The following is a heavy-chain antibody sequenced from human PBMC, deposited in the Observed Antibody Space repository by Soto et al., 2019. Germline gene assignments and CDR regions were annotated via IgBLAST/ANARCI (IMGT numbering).Heavy chain of an antibody. Sequence: QVQLVQSGAEVKKPESSVKVSCKAPGGTFSTYAISWVRQAPGQGLEWMGGIIPMFGTANYAQRFQDRVTIPADESMKTVYMELSSLRSEDKAVYFCASGIQLWLRRINNGYSGWGQGTLVTVSS. CDR1: GGTFSTYA. J-gene: IGHJ4*02. CDR2: IIPMFGTA. V-gene: IGHV1-69*12. CDR3: ASGIQLWLRRINNGYSG. D-gene: IGHD5-18*01.